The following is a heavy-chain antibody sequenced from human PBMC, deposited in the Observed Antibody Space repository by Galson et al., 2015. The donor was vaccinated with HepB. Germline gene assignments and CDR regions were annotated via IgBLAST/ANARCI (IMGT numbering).Heavy chain of an antibody. Sequence: SLRLSCAASGFTFYTYWMHWVRQAPGKGLVWVSRITADGSRTRHADSVKGRFTISRDNAKNTLYLQLNSLRVEDTAVYYCARDPTGQPGFDSWGQGTLVTVSS. J-gene: IGHJ4*02. D-gene: IGHD1-14*01. CDR3: ARDPTGQPGFDS. CDR2: ITADGSRT. V-gene: IGHV3-74*01. CDR1: GFTFYTYW.